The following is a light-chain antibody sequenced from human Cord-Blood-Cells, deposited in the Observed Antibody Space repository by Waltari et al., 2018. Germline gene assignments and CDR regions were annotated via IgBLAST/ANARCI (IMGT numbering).Light chain of an antibody. J-gene: IGKJ1*01. CDR2: GAS. CDR3: QQYNNWPLT. CDR1: QSVSSN. Sequence: EIVMTQSSATLSVSPGERATLSRRASQSVSSNLAWYQQKPGQAPRLLIYGASTRATGIPARFSGSGSGTEFTLTISSLQSEDFAVYYCQQYNNWPLTFGQGTKVEIK. V-gene: IGKV3-15*01.